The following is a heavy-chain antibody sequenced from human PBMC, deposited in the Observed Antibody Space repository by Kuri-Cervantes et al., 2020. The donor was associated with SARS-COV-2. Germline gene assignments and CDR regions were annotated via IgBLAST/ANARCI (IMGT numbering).Heavy chain of an antibody. D-gene: IGHD7-27*01. CDR1: RFTFGTYS. CDR3: ARDLRLGKSLDY. J-gene: IGHJ4*02. V-gene: IGHV3-48*01. CDR2: IDGRAKTI. Sequence: GGSLRLSCAASRFTFGTYSMNWVRQAPGKGLEWVSYIDGRAKTIYYADSVRGRFTISRDNAQNSLYLQMSSLRAEDTAVYYCARDLRLGKSLDYWGQGTLVTVSS.